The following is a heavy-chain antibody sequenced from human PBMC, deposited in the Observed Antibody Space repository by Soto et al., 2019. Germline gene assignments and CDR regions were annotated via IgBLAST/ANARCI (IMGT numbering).Heavy chain of an antibody. J-gene: IGHJ3*02. CDR1: GYTFTSYA. CDR2: INAGNGNT. V-gene: IGHV1-3*01. CDR3: AGERRYDFWIGNYAFDI. D-gene: IGHD3-3*01. Sequence: QVQLVQSGAEVKKPGASVKVSCKASGYTFTSYAMHWVRQAPGQRLEWMGWINAGNGNTKYSQKFQGRVTMTRDTSASTAYMELSSLRSEDTAVYYCAGERRYDFWIGNYAFDIWGQGTMVTVSS.